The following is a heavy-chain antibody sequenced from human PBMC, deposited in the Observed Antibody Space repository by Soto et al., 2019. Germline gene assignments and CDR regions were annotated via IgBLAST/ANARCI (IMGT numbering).Heavy chain of an antibody. D-gene: IGHD3-22*01. V-gene: IGHV3-30-3*01. J-gene: IGHJ4*02. CDR3: ARDPYYDSSGYHPYYFDY. CDR1: GFTFSSYA. Sequence: GGSLRLSCAASGFTFSSYAMHWVRQAPGKGLEWVAVISYDGSNKYYADSVKGRFTISRDNSKNTLYLQMNSLRAEDTAVYYCARDPYYDSSGYHPYYFDYWGQGTLVTVSS. CDR2: ISYDGSNK.